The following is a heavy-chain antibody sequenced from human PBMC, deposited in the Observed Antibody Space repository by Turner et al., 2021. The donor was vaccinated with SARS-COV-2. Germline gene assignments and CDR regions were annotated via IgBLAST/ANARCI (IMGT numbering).Heavy chain of an antibody. CDR2: FDPEDGET. Sequence: QVQLVQSGAEVKKPGASVKVSCKVSGDTLTELSMHWGRQAPGKGLEGMGGFDPEDGETIYAQKVQGRVTMTEDTSTDTAYMELSSLRSEDTAVYYCATLPSPHHDFWSGYYVFDPWGQGTLVTVSS. D-gene: IGHD3-3*01. V-gene: IGHV1-24*01. CDR3: ATLPSPHHDFWSGYYVFDP. J-gene: IGHJ5*02. CDR1: GDTLTELS.